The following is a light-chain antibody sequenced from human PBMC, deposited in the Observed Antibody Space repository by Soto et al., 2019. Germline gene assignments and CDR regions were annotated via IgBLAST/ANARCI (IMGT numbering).Light chain of an antibody. CDR1: QNIYGS. J-gene: IGKJ4*01. CDR3: QQYNSWPLT. Sequence: EVVMTQSPATLSESPGERAALSCRASQNIYGSLAWYQQRPGQAPRLLIYGTSTRATGVPTRISVSGSGTEFTLTISSLQSEDFAVYYCQQYNSWPLTFGGGTKV. V-gene: IGKV3D-15*01. CDR2: GTS.